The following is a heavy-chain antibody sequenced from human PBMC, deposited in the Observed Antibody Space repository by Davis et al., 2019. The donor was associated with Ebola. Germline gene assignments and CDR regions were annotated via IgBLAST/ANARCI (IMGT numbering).Heavy chain of an antibody. CDR1: GASFISHY. CDR3: ARTRLLSVCVDY. V-gene: IGHV4-59*04. CDR2: IHHSGNT. Sequence: SETLSLTCTVSGASFISHYWSWXXQPPGNCLPFFWSIHHSGNTYYNPSLKSRVTMSVATSKNQFSLKLSSVTAADTAVYYCARTRLLSVCVDYWGQGTLVTVSS. D-gene: IGHD3-22*01. J-gene: IGHJ4*02.